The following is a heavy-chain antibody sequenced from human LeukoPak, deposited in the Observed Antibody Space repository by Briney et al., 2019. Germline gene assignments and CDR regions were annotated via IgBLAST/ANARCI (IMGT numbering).Heavy chain of an antibody. V-gene: IGHV4-61*02. Sequence: TTSETLSLTCTVSGGSISSGSYYWSWIRQPAGKGLEWIGRIYTSGSTYYNPSLKSRVTISVDTPKNQFSLKLSSVTAADTAVYYCARDRSALFDYWGQGTLVTVSS. CDR2: IYTSGST. D-gene: IGHD6-13*01. CDR1: GGSISSGSYY. J-gene: IGHJ4*02. CDR3: ARDRSALFDY.